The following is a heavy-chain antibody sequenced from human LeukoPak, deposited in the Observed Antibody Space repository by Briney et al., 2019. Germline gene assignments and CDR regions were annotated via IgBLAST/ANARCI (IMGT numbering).Heavy chain of an antibody. CDR2: ISSSGSS. CDR1: GGSFTSGSYY. V-gene: IGHV4-61*02. D-gene: IGHD2-2*01. Sequence: SETLSLTCTVSGGSFTSGSYYWTWIRQPAGKGLEWIGRISSSGSSNYNPSLKSRVTISVDTSKNQFSLKLTSVTDADTAVYYCARGRRYQLLNFDFWGQGTLVTVSS. J-gene: IGHJ4*02. CDR3: ARGRRYQLLNFDF.